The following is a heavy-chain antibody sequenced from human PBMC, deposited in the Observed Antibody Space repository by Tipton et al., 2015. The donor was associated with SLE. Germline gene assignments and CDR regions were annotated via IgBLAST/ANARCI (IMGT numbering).Heavy chain of an antibody. D-gene: IGHD4-17*01. J-gene: IGHJ5*02. V-gene: IGHV4-61*09. CDR3: ARAVAGYGDSGWFDP. CDR2: IYTSGST. CDR1: GGSISSGSYY. Sequence: TLSLTCTVSGGSISSGSYYWSWIRQPAGKGLEWIGYIYTSGSTNYNPSLKSRVTISVDTSKNQFSLKLSSVTAADTAVYYCARAVAGYGDSGWFDPWGQGTLVTVSS.